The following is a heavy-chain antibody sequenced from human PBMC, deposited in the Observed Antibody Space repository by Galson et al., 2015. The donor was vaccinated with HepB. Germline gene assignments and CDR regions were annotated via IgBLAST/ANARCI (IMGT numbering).Heavy chain of an antibody. CDR3: AWGYSSGWYVPLDYYYGMDV. CDR1: GSTLTELS. V-gene: IGHV1-24*01. J-gene: IGHJ6*02. Sequence: SVKVSCKVSGSTLTELSMHWVRQAPGKGLEWMGGFDPEDGETIYAQKFQGRVTMTEDTSTDTAYMELSSLRSEDTAVYYCAWGYSSGWYVPLDYYYGMDVWGQGTMVTVSS. CDR2: FDPEDGET. D-gene: IGHD6-19*01.